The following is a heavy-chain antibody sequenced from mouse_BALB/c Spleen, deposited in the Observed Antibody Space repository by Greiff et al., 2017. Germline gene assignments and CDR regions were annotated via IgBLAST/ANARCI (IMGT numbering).Heavy chain of an antibody. Sequence: VQLHQSGAELMKPGASVKISCKATGYTFSSYWIEWVKQRPGHGLEWIGEILPGSGSTNYNEKFKGKATFTADTSSNTAYMQLSSLTSEDSAVYYCARAGTGTARARFAYWGQGTLVTVSA. D-gene: IGHD3-2*01. CDR2: ILPGSGST. CDR1: GYTFSSYW. V-gene: IGHV1-9*01. J-gene: IGHJ3*01. CDR3: ARAGTGTARARFAY.